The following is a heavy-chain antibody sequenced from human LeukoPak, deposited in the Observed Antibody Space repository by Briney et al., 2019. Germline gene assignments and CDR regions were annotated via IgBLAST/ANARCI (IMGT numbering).Heavy chain of an antibody. V-gene: IGHV3-74*01. CDR1: GFTFSSYG. Sequence: PGGSLRLSCAASGFTFSSYGMHWVRHAPGKGLVWVSRINSDGSSTSYADSVKGRFTISRDNAKNTLYLQMNSLRAEDTAVYYCARAYWGVYYYYYGMDVWGQGTTVTVSS. CDR3: ARAYWGVYYYYYGMDV. D-gene: IGHD7-27*01. CDR2: INSDGSST. J-gene: IGHJ6*02.